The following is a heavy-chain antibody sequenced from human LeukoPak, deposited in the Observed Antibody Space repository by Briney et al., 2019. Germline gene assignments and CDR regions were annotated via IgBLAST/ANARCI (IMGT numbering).Heavy chain of an antibody. CDR1: GYTFTSYY. D-gene: IGHD3-22*01. J-gene: IGHJ6*03. CDR3: ARALDSPHCYYYMDV. Sequence: ASVKVSCTASGYTFTSYYMHWVRQAPGQGLEWMGIINPSGGSTSYAQKFQGRVTMTRDMSTSTDYMELSSLRSEDTAVYYCARALDSPHCYYYMDVWGKGTTVTVSS. CDR2: INPSGGST. V-gene: IGHV1-46*01.